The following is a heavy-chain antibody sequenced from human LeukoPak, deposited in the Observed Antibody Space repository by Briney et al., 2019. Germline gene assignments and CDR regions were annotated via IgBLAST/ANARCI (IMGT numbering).Heavy chain of an antibody. D-gene: IGHD1-7*01. CDR3: AKDREGTTFDN. CDR2: ISYDGSNK. Sequence: LGGSLRLSCAASGFTFSNYDMHWVRQAPGKGLEWVAVISYDGSNKYYADSVKGRFTISRDNSKNTVYLQMNSLRAEDTAVYYCAKDREGTTFDNWGQGTLVTVSS. CDR1: GFTFSNYD. V-gene: IGHV3-30*18. J-gene: IGHJ4*02.